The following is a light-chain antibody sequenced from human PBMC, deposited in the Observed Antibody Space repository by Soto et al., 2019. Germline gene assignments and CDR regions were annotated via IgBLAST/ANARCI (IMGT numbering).Light chain of an antibody. Sequence: EIVLTQSPGTLSLSPGERATLACRASQSVSSSYLAWYQQKPGQAPRLLIYGASSRATGIPDRFSGSGSGTDFTLTISRLEPEDFAVYYCQQYGTSPLTVGRGTKVDSK. CDR1: QSVSSSY. CDR2: GAS. CDR3: QQYGTSPLT. V-gene: IGKV3-20*01. J-gene: IGKJ4*01.